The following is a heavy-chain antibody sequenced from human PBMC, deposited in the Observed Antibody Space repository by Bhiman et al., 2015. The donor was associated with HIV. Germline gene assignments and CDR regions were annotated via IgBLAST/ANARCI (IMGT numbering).Heavy chain of an antibody. CDR3: TKPDTIGAPLAVAGTCSY. Sequence: EVHLLESGGGLVQPGGSLRLSCAVSGFTFSAYGMSWVRQAPGKGLEWVSGISGSGGSTYYADSVKGRFTIFRDNSKNTLYLQMNSLRAEDTAVYYCTKPDTIGAPLAVAGTCSYWGQGTLVTVSS. J-gene: IGHJ4*02. CDR2: ISGSGGST. D-gene: IGHD6-19*01. CDR1: GFTFSAYG. V-gene: IGHV3-23*01.